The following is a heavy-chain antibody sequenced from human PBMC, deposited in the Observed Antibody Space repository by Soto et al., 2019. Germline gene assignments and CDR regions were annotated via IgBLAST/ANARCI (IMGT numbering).Heavy chain of an antibody. D-gene: IGHD3-10*01. J-gene: IGHJ6*02. CDR1: GFTFGDYA. Sequence: GSLRLSCIASGFTFGDYAMSWVRLAPGKGLEWIAYISYTGSTNYNPSLKSRVTISVDTSKNQFSLNLTSVTAADSAVYYCARDASSGGMDVWGQGTTVTVSS. V-gene: IGHV4-59*01. CDR2: ISYTGST. CDR3: ARDASSGGMDV.